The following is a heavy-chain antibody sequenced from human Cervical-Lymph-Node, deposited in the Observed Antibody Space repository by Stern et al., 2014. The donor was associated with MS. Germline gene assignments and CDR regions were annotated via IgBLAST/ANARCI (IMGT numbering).Heavy chain of an antibody. D-gene: IGHD5-24*01. J-gene: IGHJ4*02. Sequence: QVQLQESGPGLVKSSQTLSLTCAVSGGSISSGEYYWSWIRRSPGKGLEWIGYVHYSGTTYYNPSLKSRVTISVDTSKNQFSLKLSSVTAADTAVYYCSRDADAYSLVFGYWGRGTLVTVSS. V-gene: IGHV4-30-4*01. CDR1: GGSISSGEYY. CDR3: SRDADAYSLVFGY. CDR2: VHYSGTT.